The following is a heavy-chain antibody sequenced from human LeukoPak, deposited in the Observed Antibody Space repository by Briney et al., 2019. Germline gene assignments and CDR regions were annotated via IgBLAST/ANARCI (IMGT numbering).Heavy chain of an antibody. J-gene: IGHJ6*02. CDR2: INSDGSNT. CDR1: GFTVSSNY. Sequence: GGSLRLSCAASGFTVSSNYMSWVRQAPGKGLEWGSLINSDGSNTIYADSVKGRFTFSRDNAKNPVYLQMNSLRAEDTAVYYCAKNRPHSLYGSWYTTGDYYYGMDVSGQGTTVTVSS. V-gene: IGHV3-74*01. CDR3: AKNRPHSLYGSWYTTGDYYYGMDV. D-gene: IGHD6-13*01.